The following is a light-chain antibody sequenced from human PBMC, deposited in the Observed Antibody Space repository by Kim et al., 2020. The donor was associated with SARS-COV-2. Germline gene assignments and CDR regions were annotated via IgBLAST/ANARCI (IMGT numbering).Light chain of an antibody. CDR1: SLRSYY. J-gene: IGLJ2*01. V-gene: IGLV3-19*01. CDR2: GKN. CDR3: NSSGSNDDGV. Sequence: SSELTQDPAVSVALGQTVRITCQGDSLRSYYATWYQQKPGQAPRVVIYGKNNRPSGIPDRFSGSSSGKTASLTITGTQAGDEADYDCNSSGSNDDGVLGG.